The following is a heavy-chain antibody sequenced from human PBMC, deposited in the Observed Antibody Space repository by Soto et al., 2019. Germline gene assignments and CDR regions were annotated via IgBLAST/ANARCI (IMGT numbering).Heavy chain of an antibody. J-gene: IGHJ5*02. V-gene: IGHV2-26*01. CDR2: IFSNDEK. Sequence: SGPTLVNPTETLTLTCTVSGFSLSNARMGVSWTRQPPGKALEWLAHIFSNDEKSYSTSLKSRLTISKDTSKSQVVLTMTNMDPVDTATYYRARITVPPAMPEPHRFDPWGPGPLVTVSS. CDR1: GFSLSNARMG. D-gene: IGHD2-2*01. CDR3: ARITVPPAMPEPHRFDP.